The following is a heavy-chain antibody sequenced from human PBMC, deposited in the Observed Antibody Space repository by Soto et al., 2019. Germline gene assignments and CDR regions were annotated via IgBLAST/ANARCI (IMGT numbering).Heavy chain of an antibody. CDR2: IYYSGST. V-gene: IGHV4-39*01. J-gene: IGHJ1*01. D-gene: IGHD3-9*01. CDR1: GGSISSSSYY. CDR3: ARSEWSAGTHWLFSF. Sequence: SETLSLTCTVSGGSISSSSYYWGWIRQPPGKGLEWIGSIYYSGSTYYSPSLKSRVTISVDTSKNQFSLKLSSVTAADTAVYYCARSEWSAGTHWLFSFWGQGTPDPVSS.